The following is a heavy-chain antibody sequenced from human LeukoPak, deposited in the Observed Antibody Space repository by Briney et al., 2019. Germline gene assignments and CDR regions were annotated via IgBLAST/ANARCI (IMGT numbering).Heavy chain of an antibody. J-gene: IGHJ4*02. Sequence: SETLSLTCTVSGGSISSYYWSWTRQPPGKGLEWIGYIHYSGSTNYNPSLKSRVTMSLDTSKNQFSLKLTSVTAADTAVYYCAGDYGSDNSWGQGTLVTVSS. CDR2: IHYSGST. V-gene: IGHV4-59*01. CDR3: AGDYGSDNS. D-gene: IGHD4-17*01. CDR1: GGSISSYY.